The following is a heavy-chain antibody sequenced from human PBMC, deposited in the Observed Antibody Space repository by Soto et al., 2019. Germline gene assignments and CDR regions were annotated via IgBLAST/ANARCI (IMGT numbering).Heavy chain of an antibody. J-gene: IGHJ4*02. CDR3: AHRVLRTVFGLVTTTAIYFDF. V-gene: IGHV2-5*02. D-gene: IGHD3-3*01. CDR1: GFSLTTSGVG. Sequence: QITLNESGPTQVKPRQTLTLTCTFSGFSLTTSGVGVGWIRQSPGKAPEWLALTYWDADKRYSPSRKSRLNITKDTSKNQVVLTMADLDPADTATYYCAHRVLRTVFGLVTTTAIYFDFWGQGTPVAVSS. CDR2: TYWDADK.